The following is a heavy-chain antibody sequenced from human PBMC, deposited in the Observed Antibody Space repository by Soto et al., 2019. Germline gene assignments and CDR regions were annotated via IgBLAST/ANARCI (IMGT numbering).Heavy chain of an antibody. CDR1: GFNFKDYW. J-gene: IGHJ3*01. CDR3: ARDRNYHLSGYYDAFDV. CDR2: IGEDGGIS. D-gene: IGHD3-9*01. Sequence: VQVVESGGGVVQPGGSLRLSCAGSGFNFKDYWMTWVRQAPGKGLEWLANIGEDGGISNYVDSVKGRFTISRDNVKNSLDLQINSLRAEDTAVYYCARDRNYHLSGYYDAFDVWGQGTVVTVSS. V-gene: IGHV3-7*01.